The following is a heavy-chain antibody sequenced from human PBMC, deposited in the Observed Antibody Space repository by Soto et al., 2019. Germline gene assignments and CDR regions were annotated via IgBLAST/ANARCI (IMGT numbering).Heavy chain of an antibody. CDR3: ARGQRFSDWFDP. D-gene: IGHD3-3*01. J-gene: IGHJ5*02. CDR2: IYSSGST. V-gene: IGHV4-4*07. CDR1: GGTISGYY. Sequence: PSETLSRTCTVTGGTISGYYWTWIRQSAGGGLEWIGRIYSSGSTNYNPSLKSRVTISLDTSMNHFSLRLSSVTAADTAVYYCARGQRFSDWFDPWGQGTSVTVSS.